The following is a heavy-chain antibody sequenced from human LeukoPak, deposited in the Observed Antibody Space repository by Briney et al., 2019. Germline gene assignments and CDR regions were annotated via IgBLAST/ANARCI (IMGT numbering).Heavy chain of an antibody. Sequence: SGGSLRLSCAASGFTFSSYWMSWVRQAPGKGLEWVANIKQDGSEKYYVDSVKGRFTISRDNAKNSLYLQMNSLRAEDTAVYYCARLCGGDCYYAFDIWGQGTMVTVSS. CDR1: GFTFSSYW. V-gene: IGHV3-7*01. J-gene: IGHJ3*02. CDR2: IKQDGSEK. D-gene: IGHD2-21*02. CDR3: ARLCGGDCYYAFDI.